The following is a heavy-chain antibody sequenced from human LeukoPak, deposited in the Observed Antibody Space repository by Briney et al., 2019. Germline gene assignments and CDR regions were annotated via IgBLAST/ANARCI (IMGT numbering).Heavy chain of an antibody. CDR1: GFTFSGHA. CDR2: ISTSGGST. CDR3: AKDRPGEAWFDY. V-gene: IGHV3-23*01. Sequence: PGGSLRLSCAASGFTFSGHAMSWVRQAPGEGLEWVSGISTSGGSTYYGNSVKGRFAISRDNSKNMVYLQMNSLRAEDTAVYYCAKDRPGEAWFDYCGQGTLVTVSS. J-gene: IGHJ4*02. D-gene: IGHD7-27*01.